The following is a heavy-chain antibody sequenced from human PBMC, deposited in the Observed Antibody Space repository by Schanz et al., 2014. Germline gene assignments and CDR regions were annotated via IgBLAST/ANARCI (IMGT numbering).Heavy chain of an antibody. D-gene: IGHD7-27*01. CDR2: ISRDGTTS. J-gene: IGHJ3*02. CDR1: GFAFSTGS. CDR3: ARENLNWEAFDI. V-gene: IGHV3-21*05. Sequence: EVRLVESGGGLVKPGGSLRLSCEASGFAFSTGSMNWVRQAPGKGLEWLSYISRDGTTSYYADSVKGRFTISRDNAKNSLYLEMTSLRGEDTAVYYCARENLNWEAFDIWGQGTVVTVSS.